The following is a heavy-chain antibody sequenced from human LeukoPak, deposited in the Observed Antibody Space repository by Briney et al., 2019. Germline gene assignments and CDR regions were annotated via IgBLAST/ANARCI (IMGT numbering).Heavy chain of an antibody. D-gene: IGHD3-3*01. J-gene: IGHJ5*02. Sequence: SETLSLTCTVSGGSISSSSYYWGWIRQPPGKGLEWIGSIYYSGSTYYNPSLKSRVTISVDTSKNQFSLKLSSVTAADTAVYYCARQLTIFGVAPEFDPCGQGTLVTVSS. CDR3: ARQLTIFGVAPEFDP. V-gene: IGHV4-39*01. CDR2: IYYSGST. CDR1: GGSISSSSYY.